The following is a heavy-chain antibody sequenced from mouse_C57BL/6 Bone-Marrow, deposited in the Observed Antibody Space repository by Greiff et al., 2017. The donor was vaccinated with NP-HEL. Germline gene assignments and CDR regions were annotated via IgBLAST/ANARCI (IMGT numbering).Heavy chain of an antibody. V-gene: IGHV1-5*01. J-gene: IGHJ4*01. CDR2: IYPGHTYT. Sequence: EVQLQQSGTVLARNGEEGKRGGGASGYTFTSYWMHWVKQRPGQGLEWILSIYPGHTYTIYIHPINCHAKLTAVTSASTAYMELSSLTNEDSAVYYCTRESNLLLRYHYYAMDYWGQGTSVTVSS. CDR3: TRESNLLLRYHYYAMDY. CDR1: GYTFTSYW. D-gene: IGHD1-1*01.